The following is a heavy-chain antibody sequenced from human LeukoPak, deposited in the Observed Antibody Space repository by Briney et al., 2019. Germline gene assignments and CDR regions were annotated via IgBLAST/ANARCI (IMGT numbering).Heavy chain of an antibody. Sequence: SVKVSCKASGGTFSSYAISWVRQAPGQGLEWMGRIIPIFGTANYAQKFQGRVTITTDESTSTTYMELSSLRSEDTAVYYCARTRFVSSTFRGFDPWGQGTLVTVSS. J-gene: IGHJ5*02. V-gene: IGHV1-69*05. CDR1: GGTFSSYA. D-gene: IGHD2-2*01. CDR2: IIPIFGTA. CDR3: ARTRFVSSTFRGFDP.